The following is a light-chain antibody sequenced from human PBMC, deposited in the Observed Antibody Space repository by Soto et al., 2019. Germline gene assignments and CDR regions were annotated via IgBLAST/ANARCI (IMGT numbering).Light chain of an antibody. J-gene: IGLJ1*01. CDR3: SSYTSSSLDV. CDR2: DVS. V-gene: IGLV2-14*02. CDR1: SNDVGSYNL. Sequence: QSAVTQPASVSGSPGQSITISCTGTSNDVGSYNLVSWYQQHPGKAPKLMIYDVSDRPSGVSNRFSGSKSGNTASLTISGLQAEDEADYYCSSYTSSSLDVFGTGTKLTVL.